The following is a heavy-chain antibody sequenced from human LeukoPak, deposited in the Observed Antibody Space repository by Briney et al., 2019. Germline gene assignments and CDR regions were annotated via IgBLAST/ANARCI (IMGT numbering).Heavy chain of an antibody. V-gene: IGHV3-9*01. CDR1: GFTFSSYA. Sequence: GRSLRLSCAASGFTFSSYAMHWVRQAPGKGLEWVSGISWNSGSIGYADSVKGRFTISRDNAKNSLYLQMNSLRAEDTALYYCAKSLSYCSSTSCYNGGAFDIWGQGTMVTVSS. CDR3: AKSLSYCSSTSCYNGGAFDI. J-gene: IGHJ3*02. CDR2: ISWNSGSI. D-gene: IGHD2-2*01.